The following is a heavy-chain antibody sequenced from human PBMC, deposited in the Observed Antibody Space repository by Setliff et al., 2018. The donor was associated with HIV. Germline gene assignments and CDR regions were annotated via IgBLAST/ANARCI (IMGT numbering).Heavy chain of an antibody. CDR2: IHSSGST. D-gene: IGHD3-16*01. CDR3: ARQGTYTHYMDV. CDR1: SGSVSGYY. J-gene: IGHJ6*03. V-gene: IGHV4-59*08. Sequence: PSETLSLTCSVSSGSVSGYYWGWIRQPPGKKLEWIGYIHSSGSTIYSASLKSRVSISVDTSKNQVSLRLSSVTAADTAVYYCARQGTYTHYMDVWGKGTTVTVS.